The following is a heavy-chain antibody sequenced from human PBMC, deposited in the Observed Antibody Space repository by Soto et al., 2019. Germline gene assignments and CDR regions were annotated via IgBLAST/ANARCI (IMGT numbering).Heavy chain of an antibody. CDR3: ARQAGGGRLYDGMDV. CDR2: FFYAGTT. D-gene: IGHD2-15*01. Sequence: QLQLQESGPGLVKPSETLSLTCSVSGGSISSSRFLWGWLRQPPGKGLEWIANFFYAGTTDYNPSLKSRITISVDTSKNQFSLRLRSVTAADTAIYYCARQAGGGRLYDGMDVWGQGTTVTVSS. J-gene: IGHJ6*02. CDR1: GGSISSSRFL. V-gene: IGHV4-39*01.